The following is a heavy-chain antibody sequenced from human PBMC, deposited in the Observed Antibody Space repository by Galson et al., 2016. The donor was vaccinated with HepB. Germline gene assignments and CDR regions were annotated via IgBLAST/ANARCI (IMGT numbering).Heavy chain of an antibody. Sequence: SVKVSCKASGYTFSDYYIHWVRQAPGQGLEWMGVINTSGGDTAYAHRFKGRVTLTRDTSTSTVYMDRSSLISDDTAVYYCARACTKMITRAGFGNWGQGTLVTVSS. CDR1: GYTFSDYY. J-gene: IGHJ5*02. CDR3: ARACTKMITRAGFGN. CDR2: INTSGGDT. D-gene: IGHD3-16*01. V-gene: IGHV1-46*01.